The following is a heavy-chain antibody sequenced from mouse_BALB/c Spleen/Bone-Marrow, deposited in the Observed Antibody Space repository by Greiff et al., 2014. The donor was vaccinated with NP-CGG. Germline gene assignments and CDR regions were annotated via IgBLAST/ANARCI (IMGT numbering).Heavy chain of an antibody. CDR1: GYSFTGYN. V-gene: IGHV1-39*01. CDR2: IDPHYGGT. Sequence: VQLQQSGTELEKPGASVKISCKASGYSFTGYNMNWGKQSNGKSLEWIGNIDPHYGGTSYNQKFKDKATLTVDKSSNTAYMQLKSLTSEDSAIYYCASYGNSFGYWGQGTLVTVSA. CDR3: ASYGNSFGY. J-gene: IGHJ3*01. D-gene: IGHD2-1*01.